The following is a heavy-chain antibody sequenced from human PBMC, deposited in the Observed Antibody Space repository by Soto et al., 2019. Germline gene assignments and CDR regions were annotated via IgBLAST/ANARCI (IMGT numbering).Heavy chain of an antibody. J-gene: IGHJ4*02. CDR2: ILSNGGTT. CDR1: GFTFRDYG. D-gene: IGHD2-8*01. Sequence: EVQIKESGGGLVQPGGSLRLACSASGFTFRDYGMHWVRQAPGKGLEFVAAILSNGGTTYYADSVRGRFTISRDNSKNTLYIQMSSLRDDDTAVYYCVKDKSLIRADVYYFDYWGQGTLDTVSS. CDR3: VKDKSLIRADVYYFDY. V-gene: IGHV3-64D*06.